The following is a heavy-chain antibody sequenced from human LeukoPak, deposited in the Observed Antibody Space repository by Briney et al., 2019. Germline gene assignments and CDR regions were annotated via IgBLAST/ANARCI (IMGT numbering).Heavy chain of an antibody. D-gene: IGHD6-19*01. CDR1: GYTFTSYG. CDR2: ISAYNSNT. V-gene: IGHV1-18*01. CDR3: ASTPHPYSSGWYDY. J-gene: IGHJ4*02. Sequence: ASVKVSCKASGYTFTSYGISWVRQAPGQGLEWMGWISAYNSNTNYAQKLQGRVTMTTDTSTSTAYMELRSLRSDDTAVYYCASTPHPYSSGWYDYWGQGTLVTVSS.